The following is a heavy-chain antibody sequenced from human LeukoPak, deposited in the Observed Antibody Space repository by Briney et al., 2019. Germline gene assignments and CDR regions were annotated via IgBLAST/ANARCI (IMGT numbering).Heavy chain of an antibody. Sequence: GRSLRLSCAASGFTFSSYAMHWVRQAPGKGLEWVAVISYDGSNKYYADSVKGRFTISRDNSKNTLYLQMNSLRAEDTAVYYCAREGGDSGDFDYWGQGTPVTVSS. V-gene: IGHV3-30-3*01. CDR3: AREGGDSGDFDY. CDR1: GFTFSSYA. J-gene: IGHJ4*02. CDR2: ISYDGSNK. D-gene: IGHD4-17*01.